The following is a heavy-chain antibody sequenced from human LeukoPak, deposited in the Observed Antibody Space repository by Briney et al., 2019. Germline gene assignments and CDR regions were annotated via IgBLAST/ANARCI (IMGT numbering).Heavy chain of an antibody. J-gene: IGHJ3*02. CDR3: ARPNSYCSSTSCYWLGAFDI. Sequence: GGSLRLSCAASGFTFDDYGMSWVRQAPGKGLEWVSGINWNGGSAGYADSVKGRFTISRDNAKNSLYLQMNSLRAEDTALYYCARPNSYCSSTSCYWLGAFDIWGRGTMVTVSS. V-gene: IGHV3-20*04. CDR1: GFTFDDYG. CDR2: INWNGGSA. D-gene: IGHD2-2*01.